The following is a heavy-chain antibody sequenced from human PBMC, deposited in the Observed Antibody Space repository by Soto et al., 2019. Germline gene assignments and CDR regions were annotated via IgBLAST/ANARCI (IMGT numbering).Heavy chain of an antibody. Sequence: PGGSLRLSCAASGFTFTSCAMHWVRQAPGKGLEWVAVVSSDGSNKYYADSVKGRLTISRDNSKNMVYLQMNSLRPEDTAVYYCARDSVDDYESSGVSYDFDSWGQG. CDR1: GFTFTSCA. J-gene: IGHJ4*02. D-gene: IGHD3-22*01. CDR2: VSSDGSNK. V-gene: IGHV3-30*04. CDR3: ARDSVDDYESSGVSYDFDS.